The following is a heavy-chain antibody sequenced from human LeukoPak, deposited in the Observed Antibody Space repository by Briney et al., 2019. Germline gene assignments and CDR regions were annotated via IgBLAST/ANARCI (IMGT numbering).Heavy chain of an antibody. CDR1: GGSFSGYF. Sequence: SETVSLTCAVYGGSFSGYFWSWIRQPPGKGLEWIGEINHSGSTNYNASLKSRVTISVDTSKNQFSLKLSSVTAADTAVYYCARQHPYYYYYYMDVWGKGTTVTVS. CDR3: ARQHPYYYYYYMDV. V-gene: IGHV4-34*01. D-gene: IGHD2-21*01. J-gene: IGHJ6*03. CDR2: INHSGST.